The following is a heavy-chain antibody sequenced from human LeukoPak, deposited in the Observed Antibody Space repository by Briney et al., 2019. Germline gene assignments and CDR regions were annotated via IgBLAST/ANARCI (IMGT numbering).Heavy chain of an antibody. CDR3: ARAPHIGTVTTHPSPPEYYYYMDV. J-gene: IGHJ6*03. CDR2: IIPIFGTA. CDR1: GYTFTSYG. V-gene: IGHV1-69*06. D-gene: IGHD4-11*01. Sequence: ASVKVSCKASGYTFTSYGINWVRQAPGQGLEWMGGIIPIFGTANYAQKFQGRVTITADKSTSTAYMELSSLRSEDTAVYYCARAPHIGTVTTHPSPPEYYYYMDVWGKGTTVTVSS.